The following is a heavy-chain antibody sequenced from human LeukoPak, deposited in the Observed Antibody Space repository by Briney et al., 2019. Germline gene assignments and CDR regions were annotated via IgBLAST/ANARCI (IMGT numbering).Heavy chain of an antibody. D-gene: IGHD2-2*01. Sequence: ASVKVSCKASGDTLTGYYVHWVRQAPGQGLEWMGIINPRDGKTTYAQKFQGRVTMTRDTSTSIVYMEMTSLRSEDTAVYYCARDSRFRGLIALVPAAQKTDNWFDPWGQGTLVTVSS. CDR2: INPRDGKT. CDR3: ARDSRFRGLIALVPAAQKTDNWFDP. V-gene: IGHV1-46*01. CDR1: GDTLTGYY. J-gene: IGHJ5*02.